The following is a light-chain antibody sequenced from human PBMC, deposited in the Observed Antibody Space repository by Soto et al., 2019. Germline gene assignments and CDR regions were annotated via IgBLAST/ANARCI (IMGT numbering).Light chain of an antibody. V-gene: IGKV3-20*01. J-gene: IGKJ2*01. CDR1: QSVSSSY. Sequence: EIVLTQSPGTLSLSPGERATLSCRASQSVSSSYLAWYQQKPGQAPRLLIYGASSRATGIPDRFSGSGSGKDFTLPISRLEPEDFAVYYCQQYGSSPPVYTFGQGTKLEIK. CDR3: QQYGSSPPVYT. CDR2: GAS.